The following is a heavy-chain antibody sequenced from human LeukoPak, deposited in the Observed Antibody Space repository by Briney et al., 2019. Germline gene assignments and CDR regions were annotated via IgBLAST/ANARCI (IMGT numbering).Heavy chain of an antibody. CDR3: ARLSFMNYYDSSGSGMDV. CDR1: GYSFRDFW. V-gene: IGHV5-51*01. CDR2: IYPGDPGT. D-gene: IGHD3-22*01. J-gene: IGHJ6*02. Sequence: GESLKISCKGSGYSFRDFWIGWVRQMSGKGLEWMGIIYPGDPGTRCSPSFQGQVTFSVDKSINTAYLQWSSLKASDTAMYYCARLSFMNYYDSSGSGMDVWGQGTTVTVSS.